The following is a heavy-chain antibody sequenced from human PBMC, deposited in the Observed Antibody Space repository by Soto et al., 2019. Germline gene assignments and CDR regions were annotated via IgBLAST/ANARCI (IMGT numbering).Heavy chain of an antibody. V-gene: IGHV1-69*01. Sequence: QVQLVQSGAEVKKPGSSVKVSCKASGGTFSSYAISWVRQAPGQGLEWMGGIIPIFGTANYAQKFQGRVTITADESTSTAYMELSSLRSEDTGVYYCATRTVTTDRHYYYGMDVWGQGTTVTVSS. CDR2: IIPIFGTA. J-gene: IGHJ6*02. CDR1: GGTFSSYA. CDR3: ATRTVTTDRHYYYGMDV. D-gene: IGHD4-17*01.